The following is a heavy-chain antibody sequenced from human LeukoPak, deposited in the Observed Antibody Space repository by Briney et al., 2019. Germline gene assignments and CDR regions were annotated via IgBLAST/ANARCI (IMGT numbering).Heavy chain of an antibody. CDR1: GFIFKDYW. CDR2: IKQDGSEK. D-gene: IGHD3-16*01. V-gene: IGHV3-7*03. J-gene: IGHJ5*02. CDR3: AKDAQPRSRWFDP. Sequence: PGGSLRLSCAASGFIFKDYWMIWVRQAPGKGLEWVANIKQDGSEKYYVDSVKGLFTISRDNAKNSLYLQMNTLRAEDTAMYYCAKDAQPRSRWFDPWGQGTLVTVSS.